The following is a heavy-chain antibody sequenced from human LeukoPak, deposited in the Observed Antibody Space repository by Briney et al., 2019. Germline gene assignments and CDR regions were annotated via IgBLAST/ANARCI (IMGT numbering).Heavy chain of an antibody. CDR2: IYYSGST. V-gene: IGHV4-39*07. D-gene: IGHD1-26*01. J-gene: IGHJ4*02. CDR1: GGSISSSSYY. Sequence: SETLCLTCTVSGGSISSSSYYWGWIRQPPGKGLEWIGSIYYSGSTYYNPSLKSRVTISVDTSKNQFSLKLSSVTAADTAVYYCAREGSGSYFDYWGQGTLVTVSS. CDR3: AREGSGSYFDY.